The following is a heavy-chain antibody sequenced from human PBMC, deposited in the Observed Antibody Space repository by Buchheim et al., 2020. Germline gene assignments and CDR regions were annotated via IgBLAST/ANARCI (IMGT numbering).Heavy chain of an antibody. D-gene: IGHD4-17*01. CDR2: IYYSGST. V-gene: IGHV4-31*03. CDR1: GGSISSGGYY. Sequence: QVQLQESGPGLVKPSQTLSLTCTVSGGSISSGGYYWSWIRQHPGKGLEWIGYIYYSGSTYYNPSLKSRVTIPVDTSKNQFSLKLSSVTAADTAVYYCAREGRELSPFQTRVTYFDYWGQGTL. CDR3: AREGRELSPFQTRVTYFDY. J-gene: IGHJ4*02.